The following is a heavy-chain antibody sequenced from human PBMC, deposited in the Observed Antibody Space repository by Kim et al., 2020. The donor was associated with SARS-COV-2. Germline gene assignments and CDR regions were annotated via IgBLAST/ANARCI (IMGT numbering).Heavy chain of an antibody. J-gene: IGHJ6*02. CDR1: GFSFGDYY. V-gene: IGHV3-11*05. CDR3: ARGGGDSYYHGMDV. D-gene: IGHD2-15*01. Sequence: GGSLRLSCAASGFSFGDYYMSWVRQAPGKGLEWLSYIGTDSLDTVYADSVMGRFTVSRDNAKKSLWLQMSSLRVDDTAVYYCARGGGDSYYHGMDVWGRGTTVTVS. CDR2: IGTDSLDT.